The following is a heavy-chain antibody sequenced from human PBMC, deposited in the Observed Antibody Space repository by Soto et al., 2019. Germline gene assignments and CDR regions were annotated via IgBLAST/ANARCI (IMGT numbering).Heavy chain of an antibody. J-gene: IGHJ5*02. CDR3: AMTYRKSWFNQGLHNWFDT. D-gene: IGHD6-13*01. V-gene: IGHV1-3*01. CDR1: GYTFTSYA. Sequence: ASVKVSCKASGYTFTSYAMHWVRQAPGQRLEWMGWINAGNGSTKYSQKFQGRVTITRDTSASTAYMQLSSLKSEDTAVYYCAMTYRKSWFNQGLHNWFDTWGQGTRVTVSA. CDR2: INAGNGST.